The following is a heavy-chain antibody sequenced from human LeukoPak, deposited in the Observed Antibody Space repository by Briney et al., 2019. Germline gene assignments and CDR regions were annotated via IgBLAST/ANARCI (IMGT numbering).Heavy chain of an antibody. CDR1: GFTFSSYA. Sequence: GGSLRLSCAASGFTFSSYAMHWVRQAPGKGLEWVAVISYDGSNKYYADSVKGRFTISRDNSKNTLYLQMNSLRAEDTAVYYCARDSFSSGGSCYSDRDAFDIWGQGTMVTVSS. V-gene: IGHV3-30-3*01. J-gene: IGHJ3*02. CDR2: ISYDGSNK. D-gene: IGHD2-15*01. CDR3: ARDSFSSGGSCYSDRDAFDI.